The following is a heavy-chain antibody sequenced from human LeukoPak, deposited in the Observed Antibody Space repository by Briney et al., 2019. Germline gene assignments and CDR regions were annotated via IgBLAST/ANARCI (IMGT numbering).Heavy chain of an antibody. CDR1: GFTFSSFS. CDR2: ITRGSDVI. Sequence: GGSLRLSCAASGFTFSSFSMNWVRQAPGKGLEWVSYITRGSDVIYYADSVKGRFTVSRDNAGNSLFLQMNSLRAEDMAVYYCARVSLYHYYMDVWGKGTTVTVSS. J-gene: IGHJ6*03. CDR3: ARVSLYHYYMDV. V-gene: IGHV3-48*01.